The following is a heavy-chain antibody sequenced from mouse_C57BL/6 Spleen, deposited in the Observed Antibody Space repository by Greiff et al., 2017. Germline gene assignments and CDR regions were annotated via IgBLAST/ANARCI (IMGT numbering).Heavy chain of an antibody. V-gene: IGHV1-42*01. CDR3: ARRQLRLPFAY. CDR1: GYSFTGYY. CDR2: INPSTGGT. D-gene: IGHD3-2*02. J-gene: IGHJ3*01. Sequence: VQLQQSGPELVKPGASVKISCKASGYSFTGYYMNWVKQSPEKSLEWIGEINPSTGGTTYNQKFKAKATLTVDKSSSTAYMQLKSLTSEDSAVYYCARRQLRLPFAYWGQGTLVTVSA.